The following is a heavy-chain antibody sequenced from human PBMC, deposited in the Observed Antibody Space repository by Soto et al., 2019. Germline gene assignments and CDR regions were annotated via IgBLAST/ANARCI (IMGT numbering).Heavy chain of an antibody. D-gene: IGHD1-26*01. CDR3: ASDSGAYQPFDS. V-gene: IGHV4-61*01. CDR1: GGSVSSGNYY. J-gene: IGHJ4*02. Sequence: QVQLQESGPGLVKPSETLSLTCTVSGGSVSSGNYYWSWIRQPPGKGLEWIGNIYYDGSTYYSPSLKSPVTMSADTSKNQFSLNLNSVTAADTAVYYCASDSGAYQPFDSWGQGTLVTVSS. CDR2: IYYDGST.